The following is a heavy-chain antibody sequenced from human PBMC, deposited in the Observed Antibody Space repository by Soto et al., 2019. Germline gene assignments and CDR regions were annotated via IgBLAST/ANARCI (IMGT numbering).Heavy chain of an antibody. J-gene: IGHJ5*02. CDR3: ATTSSAYFEAWFDP. CDR2: ISGSGGST. D-gene: IGHD3-3*01. CDR1: GFTFSSYA. Sequence: PGGSLRLSCAASGFTFSSYAMSWVRQAPGKGLEWVSAISGSGGSTYYADSVKGRFTISRDNSKNTLYLQMNSLRAEDTAVYYCATTSSAYFEAWFDPWGQGTLVSVSS. V-gene: IGHV3-23*01.